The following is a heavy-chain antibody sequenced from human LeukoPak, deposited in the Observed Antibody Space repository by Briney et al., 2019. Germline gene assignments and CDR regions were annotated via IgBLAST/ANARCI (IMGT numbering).Heavy chain of an antibody. CDR3: ARHTVTYYYYYMDV. V-gene: IGHV3-7*01. Sequence: PGGSLRFSCAASGFTFSSYWMSWVGQAPGKGLKWVATIKQDGSEKYYVDSVKGRFTISRDNAKNSLYLQMNSLRAEGTAVYYCARHTVTYYYYYMDVWGKGTTVTVSS. CDR2: IKQDGSEK. J-gene: IGHJ6*03. D-gene: IGHD4-17*01. CDR1: GFTFSSYW.